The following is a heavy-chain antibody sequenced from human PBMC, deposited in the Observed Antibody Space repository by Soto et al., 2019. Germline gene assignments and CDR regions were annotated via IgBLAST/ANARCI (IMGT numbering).Heavy chain of an antibody. CDR1: GGSINSSSYF. J-gene: IGHJ5*02. D-gene: IGHD6-19*01. CDR3: ARHYSSGSSNWFDP. V-gene: IGHV4-39*01. CDR2: IYYSVST. Sequence: PSETLSLTFSVSGGSINSSSYFWGWVRQPPGKGLEWIGSIYYSVSTYYNPSLRIRVTISVDTSKNQFSPKLSSVTAADTAVFYCARHYSSGSSNWFDPWGQGTLVTVSS.